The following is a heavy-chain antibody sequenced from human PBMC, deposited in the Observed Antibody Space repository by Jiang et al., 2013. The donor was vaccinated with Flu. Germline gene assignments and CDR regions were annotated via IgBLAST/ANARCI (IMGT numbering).Heavy chain of an antibody. V-gene: IGHV4-39*01. J-gene: IGHJ5*02. CDR1: GGSISSSSYY. CDR2: IYYSGST. CDR3: ARKAYENWFDP. D-gene: IGHD5-12*01. Sequence: GLVKPSETLSLTCTVSGGSISSSSYYWGWIRQPPGKGLEWIGSIYYSGSTYYNPSLKSRVTISVDTSKNQFSLKLSSVTAADTAVYYCARKAYENWFDPWGQGTLVTVSS.